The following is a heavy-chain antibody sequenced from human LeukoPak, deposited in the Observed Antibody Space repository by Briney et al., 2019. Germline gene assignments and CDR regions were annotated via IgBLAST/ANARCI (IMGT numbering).Heavy chain of an antibody. CDR2: ISSSSSYI. J-gene: IGHJ4*02. CDR1: GFIFSTYS. V-gene: IGHV3-21*01. D-gene: IGHD5-18*01. Sequence: GGSLRLSCAASGFIFSTYSMNWVRQAPGKGLEWVSSISSSSSYIYYADSVKGRFTISRDDARNSLYLQMNSLRAEDTAVFYCARARGEYSYVDYWGQGTLVTVSS. CDR3: ARARGEYSYVDY.